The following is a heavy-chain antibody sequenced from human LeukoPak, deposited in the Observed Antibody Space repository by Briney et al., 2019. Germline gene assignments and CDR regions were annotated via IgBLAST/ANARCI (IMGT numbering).Heavy chain of an antibody. Sequence: ASVKVSCKASGYTFTSYYMHWVRQAPGQGLEWMGRINPNSGGTNYAQKFQGRVTMTRDTSISTAYMELSRLKSDDTAVYYCARSGGYDSTFDYWGQGTLVTVSS. D-gene: IGHD3-22*01. V-gene: IGHV1-2*06. CDR1: GYTFTSYY. CDR3: ARSGGYDSTFDY. J-gene: IGHJ4*02. CDR2: INPNSGGT.